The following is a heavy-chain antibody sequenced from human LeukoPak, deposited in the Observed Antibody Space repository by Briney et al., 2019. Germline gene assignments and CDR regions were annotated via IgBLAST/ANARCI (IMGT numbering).Heavy chain of an antibody. D-gene: IGHD2-2*01. CDR1: GGTFSSYA. CDR3: ARDPDCSSTSCYGSRFDP. J-gene: IGHJ5*02. V-gene: IGHV1-69*05. CDR2: IIPIFGTA. Sequence: ASVKVSCKASGGTFSSYAISWVRQAPGQGLEWMGGIIPIFGTANYAQKFQGRVTITTDESTSTAYMELSSLRSEDTAVCYCARDPDCSSTSCYGSRFDPWGQGTLVTVSS.